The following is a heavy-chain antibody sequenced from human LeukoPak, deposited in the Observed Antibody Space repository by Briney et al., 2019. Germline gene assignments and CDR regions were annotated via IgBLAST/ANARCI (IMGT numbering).Heavy chain of an antibody. CDR2: IYYSGST. Sequence: ASETLSLTCTVSGGSISSSSYYWGWIRQPPGKGLEWIGSIYYSGSTYYNPSLKSRVTISVDTSKNQFSLKLSSVTAADTAVYYCARLVGQYYYDSSGYYYVGYFDYWGQGTLVTVSS. D-gene: IGHD3-22*01. CDR3: ARLVGQYYYDSSGYYYVGYFDY. J-gene: IGHJ4*02. CDR1: GGSISSSSYY. V-gene: IGHV4-39*01.